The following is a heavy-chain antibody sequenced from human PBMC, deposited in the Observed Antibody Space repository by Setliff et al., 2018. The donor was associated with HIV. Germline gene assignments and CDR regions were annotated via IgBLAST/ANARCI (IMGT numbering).Heavy chain of an antibody. CDR3: VGHYYDPLTGYYVWFFDV. CDR1: GFIFTNAW. D-gene: IGHD3-9*01. V-gene: IGHV3-15*05. Sequence: LRLSCEASGFIFTNAWMSWVRQSPRKGLEWLARIKSKSDGGTTSYAAPVKDRFTISRDDSRNTLYLQMNSMKSDDTATYYCVGHYYDPLTGYYVWFFDVWGRGTLVTVSS. CDR2: IKSKSDGGTT. J-gene: IGHJ2*01.